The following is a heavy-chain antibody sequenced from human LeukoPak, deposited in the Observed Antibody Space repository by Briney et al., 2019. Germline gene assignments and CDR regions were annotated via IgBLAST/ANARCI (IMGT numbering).Heavy chain of an antibody. V-gene: IGHV1-18*01. D-gene: IGHD2-15*01. J-gene: IGHJ4*02. CDR1: GYTFTSYG. CDR3: ARSGPYCSGGSCHTGDY. Sequence: EASVKVSCKASGYTFTSYGISWVRQAPGQGLEWMGWISAYNGNTNYAQKLQGRVTMTTDTSTSTAYMELRSLRSDDTAVYYCARSGPYCSGGSCHTGDYWGQGTLVTVSS. CDR2: ISAYNGNT.